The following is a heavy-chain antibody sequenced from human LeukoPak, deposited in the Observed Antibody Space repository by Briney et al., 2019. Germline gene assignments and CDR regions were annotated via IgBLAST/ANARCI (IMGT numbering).Heavy chain of an antibody. CDR3: ARERSFMVRGPGEYDY. J-gene: IGHJ4*02. CDR1: GFTFSDYY. V-gene: IGHV3-11*01. CDR2: ISSSGSTI. D-gene: IGHD3-10*01. Sequence: GGSLRLSCAASGFTFSDYYMSWIRQAPGKGLEGVSYISSSGSTIYYADSVKGRFTISRDNAKNSLYLQMNSLRAEDTAVYYCARERSFMVRGPGEYDYWGQGTLVTVSS.